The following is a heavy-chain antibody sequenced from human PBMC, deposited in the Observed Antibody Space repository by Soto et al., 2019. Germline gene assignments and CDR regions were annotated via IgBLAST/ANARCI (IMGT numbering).Heavy chain of an antibody. CDR1: GGSFSGYY. V-gene: IGHV4-34*01. J-gene: IGHJ4*02. D-gene: IGHD7-27*01. CDR3: ARGWGRIFDY. CDR2: INHSGST. Sequence: SETLSLTCAVYGGSFSGYYWNWIRQPPGKGLEWIGEINHSGSTNYNPSLKSRVTISVDTSKNQFPLKLSSVTAADTAVYYCARGWGRIFDYWGQGTLVTVSS.